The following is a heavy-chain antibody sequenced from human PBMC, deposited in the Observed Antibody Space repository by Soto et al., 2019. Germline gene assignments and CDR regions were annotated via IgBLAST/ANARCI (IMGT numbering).Heavy chain of an antibody. V-gene: IGHV4-31*03. CDR1: GGSISSGGYC. Sequence: QVQLQESGPGLVKPSQTLSLTCTVSGGSISSGGYCWSWIRQHPGEGLEWIGFLYNSGSTSYNPSLKSRATISVDTSTNQFSRNLRSVTAADTAVYYCARGGDTTKVDYWCQGTLVTGSS. D-gene: IGHD3-16*01. CDR3: ARGGDTTKVDY. CDR2: LYNSGST. J-gene: IGHJ4*02.